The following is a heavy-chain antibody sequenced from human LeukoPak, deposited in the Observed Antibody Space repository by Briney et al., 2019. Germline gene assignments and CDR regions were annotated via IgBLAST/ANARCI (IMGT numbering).Heavy chain of an antibody. V-gene: IGHV4-34*01. Sequence: PSETLSLTCTVSGGSISSYYWSWIRQPPGKGLEWIGEINHSGSTNYNPSLKSRVTISVDTSKNQFSLKLSSVTAADTAVYYCARTGRQSGSSWYRYYYGMDVWGQGTTVTVSS. CDR1: GGSISSYY. CDR2: INHSGST. J-gene: IGHJ6*02. D-gene: IGHD6-13*01. CDR3: ARTGRQSGSSWYRYYYGMDV.